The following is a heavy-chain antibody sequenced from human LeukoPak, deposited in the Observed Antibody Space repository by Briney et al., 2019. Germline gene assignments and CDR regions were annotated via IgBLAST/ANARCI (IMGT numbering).Heavy chain of an antibody. J-gene: IGHJ5*02. Sequence: SETLSLTCTVSGGSISSYYWSWIRQPAGKGLEWIGRIYTSGSTNYNPSLKSRVTISVDTSKNQFSLKLSSVTAADTAVYYCARAGFTMVRGVIGWFDPWGQGTLVTVSS. D-gene: IGHD3-10*01. V-gene: IGHV4-4*07. CDR2: IYTSGST. CDR3: ARAGFTMVRGVIGWFDP. CDR1: GGSISSYY.